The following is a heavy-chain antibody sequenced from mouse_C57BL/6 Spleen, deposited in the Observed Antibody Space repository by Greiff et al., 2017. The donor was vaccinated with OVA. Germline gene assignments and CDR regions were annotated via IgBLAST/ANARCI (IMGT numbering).Heavy chain of an antibody. D-gene: IGHD2-5*01. CDR3: TRGEVTTYYCDY. Sequence: QVQLQQSGAELVRPGASVTLSCKASGYTFTDYEMHWVKQTPVHGLEWIGAIDPETGGTAYNQKFKGKAILTADKSSSTAYMELRSLTSEDSAVYYCTRGEVTTYYCDYWGQGTTLTVSS. CDR2: IDPETGGT. CDR1: GYTFTDYE. J-gene: IGHJ2*01. V-gene: IGHV1-15*01.